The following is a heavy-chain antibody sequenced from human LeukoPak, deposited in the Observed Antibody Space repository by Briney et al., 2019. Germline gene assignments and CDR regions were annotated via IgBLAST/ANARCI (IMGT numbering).Heavy chain of an antibody. V-gene: IGHV3-64D*06. D-gene: IGHD5-24*01. CDR3: VTTKAGEMLLDLDY. J-gene: IGHJ4*02. CDR2: ISSNGGST. CDR1: GFTFSSYA. Sequence: GGSLRLSCSASGFTFSSYAMHWVRQAPGKGLGYVSAISSNGGSTYYADSVKGRFTISRDNSKNTLYLQMSSLRAEDTAVYYCVTTKAGEMLLDLDYWGQGTLVTVSS.